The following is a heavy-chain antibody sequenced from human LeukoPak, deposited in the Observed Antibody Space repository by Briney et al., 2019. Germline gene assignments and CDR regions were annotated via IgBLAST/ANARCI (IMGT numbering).Heavy chain of an antibody. Sequence: PGGSLRLSCAASGFTFSSYAMHWVRQAPGKGLEWVAVISYDGSNKYYADSVKGRFTISRDNSKNTLYLQVNSLRADDTAVYYCAKSGSAAAGQRGYFDYWGQGTLVTVSS. CDR3: AKSGSAAAGQRGYFDY. J-gene: IGHJ4*02. D-gene: IGHD6-13*01. CDR1: GFTFSSYA. V-gene: IGHV3-30*04. CDR2: ISYDGSNK.